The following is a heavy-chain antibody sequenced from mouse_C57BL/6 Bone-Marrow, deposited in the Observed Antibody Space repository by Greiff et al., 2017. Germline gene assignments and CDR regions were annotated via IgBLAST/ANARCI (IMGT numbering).Heavy chain of an antibody. CDR1: GYTFTSYW. Sequence: QVQLKQPGAELVKPGASVKMSCKASGYTFTSYWITWVKQRPGQGLEWIGDIYPGSGSTNYNEKFKSKATLTVDTSSSTAYMQLSSLTSEDSAVYYCARIRVPYYYAMDYWGQGTSVTVSS. V-gene: IGHV1-55*01. J-gene: IGHJ4*01. CDR3: ARIRVPYYYAMDY. CDR2: IYPGSGST.